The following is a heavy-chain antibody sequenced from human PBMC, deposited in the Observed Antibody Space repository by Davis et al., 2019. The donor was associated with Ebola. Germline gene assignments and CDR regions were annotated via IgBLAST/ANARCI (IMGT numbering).Heavy chain of an antibody. J-gene: IGHJ6*02. CDR2: ISSSGGTT. CDR3: DARPCRGNTCYTWGEDV. CDR1: GFTFSSYA. V-gene: IGHV3-23*01. D-gene: IGHD2-15*01. Sequence: GGSLRLSCAASGFTFSSYAMSWVRQAPGKGLEWVSSISSSGGTTYYTDSVQGRFTISRDNSKNTLSLQMNSLRADDTAVYYCDARPCRGNTCYTWGEDVWGQGTTVTVSS.